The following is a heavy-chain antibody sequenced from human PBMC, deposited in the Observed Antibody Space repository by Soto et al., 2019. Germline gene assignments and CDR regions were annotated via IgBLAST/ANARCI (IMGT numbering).Heavy chain of an antibody. CDR1: GGTFSSYT. CDR3: ARMDCSGGSCYFSRWFDP. D-gene: IGHD2-15*01. Sequence: GASVKVSCKASGGTFSSYTISWVRQAPGQGLEWMGRIIPILGIANYAQKFQGRVTITADKSTSTAYMELGSLRSEDTAVYYCARMDCSGGSCYFSRWFDPWGQGTLVTVSS. J-gene: IGHJ5*02. CDR2: IIPILGIA. V-gene: IGHV1-69*02.